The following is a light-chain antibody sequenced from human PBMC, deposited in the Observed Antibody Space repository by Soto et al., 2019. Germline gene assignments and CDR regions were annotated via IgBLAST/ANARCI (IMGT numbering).Light chain of an antibody. Sequence: EIVLTQSPGTLSLSPGERATLSCRASQSVTGSYLAWYQQKPGQAPRLVIYGTYNRATGIPDRFSGSGPGTDFTLTISRLEPEDFAVYYCQHYGISSWTFGQGTKVEIK. CDR1: QSVTGSY. V-gene: IGKV3-20*01. J-gene: IGKJ1*01. CDR2: GTY. CDR3: QHYGISSWT.